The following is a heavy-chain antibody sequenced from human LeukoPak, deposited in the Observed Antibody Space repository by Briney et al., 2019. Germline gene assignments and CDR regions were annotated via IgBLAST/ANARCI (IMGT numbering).Heavy chain of an antibody. Sequence: SETLSLTCTVSGGSISSYYWSWIRQPPGKGLEWIGCIYYSGTTNYNPSLKSRVTISVDTSKNQFSLNLISVTAADTAVYFCARGRGGGGSSNNWFDPWGQGTLVTVSS. V-gene: IGHV4-59*12. J-gene: IGHJ5*02. D-gene: IGHD2-15*01. CDR1: GGSISSYY. CDR2: IYYSGTT. CDR3: ARGRGGGGSSNNWFDP.